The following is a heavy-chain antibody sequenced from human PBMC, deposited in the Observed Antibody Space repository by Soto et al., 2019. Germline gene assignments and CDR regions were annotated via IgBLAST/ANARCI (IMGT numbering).Heavy chain of an antibody. Sequence: SVTLSLTCTVSGGSISSYYWSWIRQPPGKGLEWIGYIYYSGSTNYNPSLKSRVTISVDTSKNQFSLKLSSVTAADTAVYYCARLGYSSSWYSQGYYYMDVWGKGTTVTVSS. J-gene: IGHJ6*03. V-gene: IGHV4-59*08. CDR2: IYYSGST. CDR1: GGSISSYY. CDR3: ARLGYSSSWYSQGYYYMDV. D-gene: IGHD6-13*01.